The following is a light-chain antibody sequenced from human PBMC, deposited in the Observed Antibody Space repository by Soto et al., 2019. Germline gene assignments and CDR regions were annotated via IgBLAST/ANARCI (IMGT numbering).Light chain of an antibody. CDR2: WAS. J-gene: IGKJ1*01. Sequence: DIVMTQSPDSLAVSLGERATINCKSSQSVLSSSNNKNCLAWYQQKSGQPPKLLIYWASTRESGVPDRFSGSGSGTDFTLTTSSLQAEDVAAYYCQHYYTIPWTFGQGTRVEIK. V-gene: IGKV4-1*01. CDR1: QSVLSSSNNKNC. CDR3: QHYYTIPWT.